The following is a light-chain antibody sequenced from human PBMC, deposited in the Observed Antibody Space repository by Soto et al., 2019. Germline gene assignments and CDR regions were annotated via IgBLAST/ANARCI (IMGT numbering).Light chain of an antibody. CDR3: QQYGSSPQVT. V-gene: IGKV3-20*01. CDR1: QSVSSSY. Sequence: EIELTQSPCTLSLSPGERATLSCRASQSVSSSYLAGYQQKPAQAPRLLIYGASSRATGIAHRISGSGSGTDFTLTIIRLEPADFAVYYCQQYGSSPQVTFGGGTKVEIK. J-gene: IGKJ4*01. CDR2: GAS.